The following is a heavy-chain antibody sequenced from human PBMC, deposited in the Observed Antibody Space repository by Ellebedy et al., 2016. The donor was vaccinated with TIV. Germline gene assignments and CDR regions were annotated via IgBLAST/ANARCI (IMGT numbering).Heavy chain of an antibody. V-gene: IGHV3-9*01. Sequence: GGSLRLXCAASGFTFDDYAMHWVRQAPGKGLEWVSGISWNSGSIGYADSVKGRFTISRDNAKNSLYLQMNSLRAEDTAVYYCATEDCGGDCYSGVEYFQHWGQGTLVTVSS. J-gene: IGHJ1*01. CDR2: ISWNSGSI. CDR3: ATEDCGGDCYSGVEYFQH. CDR1: GFTFDDYA. D-gene: IGHD2-21*01.